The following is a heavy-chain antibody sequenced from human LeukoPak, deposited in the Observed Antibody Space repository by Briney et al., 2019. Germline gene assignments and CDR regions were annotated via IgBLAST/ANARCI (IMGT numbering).Heavy chain of an antibody. J-gene: IGHJ4*02. D-gene: IGHD5-18*01. V-gene: IGHV4-59*01. CDR3: ARGGYGYGPNWGSAFVFDY. CDR2: IYYSGST. Sequence: SETLSLTCTVSGGSISSYYWSWIRQPPGKGLEWIGYIYYSGSTNYNPSLKSRVTISVDTSKNQFSLKLSSVTAADTAVYYCARGGYGYGPNWGSAFVFDYWGQGTLVTVSS. CDR1: GGSISSYY.